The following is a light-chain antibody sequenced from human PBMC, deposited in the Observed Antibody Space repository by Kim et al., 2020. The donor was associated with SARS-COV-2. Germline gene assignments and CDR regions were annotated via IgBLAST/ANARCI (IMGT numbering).Light chain of an antibody. CDR2: EVS. J-gene: IGLJ3*02. CDR3: CSYAGSSGWV. V-gene: IGLV2-23*02. Sequence: GQSITVSCTGTSSDVGSCPLVSWYQQHPGKAPKLMIYEVSERPSGVSNRFSGSKSGNTASLTISGLQAEDETDYYCCSYAGSSGWVFGGGTQLTVL. CDR1: SSDVGSCPL.